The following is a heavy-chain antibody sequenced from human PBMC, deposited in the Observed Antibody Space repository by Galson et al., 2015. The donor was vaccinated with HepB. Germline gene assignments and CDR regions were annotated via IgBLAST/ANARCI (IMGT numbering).Heavy chain of an antibody. Sequence: SVKVSCKASGYSFSNYDINWVRKATGQGLEWMGWVNPKTGNTGYAQKFQGRVTMTSSTSISTAYMELRSLRSEDTAVYYCARGPYGNLDYFYYHMDVWGKGTTVTVSS. CDR1: GYSFSNYD. CDR3: ARGPYGNLDYFYYHMDV. J-gene: IGHJ6*03. D-gene: IGHD4-11*01. CDR2: VNPKTGNT. V-gene: IGHV1-8*01.